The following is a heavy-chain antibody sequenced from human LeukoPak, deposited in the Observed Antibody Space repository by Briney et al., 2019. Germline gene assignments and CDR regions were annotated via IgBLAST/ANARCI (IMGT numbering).Heavy chain of an antibody. J-gene: IGHJ3*02. CDR3: ARGLWDYYDTGGYTWDAFDI. V-gene: IGHV1-18*01. Sequence: ASVKVSCKASGYTFTSSGITWVRQAPGQGLEWMGWISPYNGNTNYAQKFQGRVSMTTDTSTRTAYMELRSLRSDDTAVYYCARGLWDYYDTGGYTWDAFDIWGQGTMVTVSS. D-gene: IGHD3-22*01. CDR2: ISPYNGNT. CDR1: GYTFTSSG.